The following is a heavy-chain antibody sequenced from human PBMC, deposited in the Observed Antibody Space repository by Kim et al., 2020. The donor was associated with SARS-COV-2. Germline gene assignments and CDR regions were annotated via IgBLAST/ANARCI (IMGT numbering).Heavy chain of an antibody. V-gene: IGHV4-34*01. D-gene: IGHD3-16*02. Sequence: ETLSLTCAVYGGSFSGYYWSWIRQPPGKGLEWIGEINHSGSTNYNPSLKSRVTISVDTSKNQFSLKLSSVTAADTAVYYCARGGKGYDYVWGSYRYRSLDYWGQGTLVTVSS. J-gene: IGHJ4*02. CDR1: GGSFSGYY. CDR2: INHSGST. CDR3: ARGGKGYDYVWGSYRYRSLDY.